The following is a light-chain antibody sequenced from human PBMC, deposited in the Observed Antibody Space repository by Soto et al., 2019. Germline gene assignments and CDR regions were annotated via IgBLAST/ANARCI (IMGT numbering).Light chain of an antibody. Sequence: EIVMPQSPGTLSVSPGERATLSCRASQSITNNLAWYQQKVGQAPRLLIYGASTRATGIPARFRGSGSGTEFTLTISSLESEAFAVYYCQQYNHWPPKMAFGQGTKVEIK. CDR1: QSITNN. CDR2: GAS. J-gene: IGKJ1*01. CDR3: QQYNHWPPKMA. V-gene: IGKV3-15*01.